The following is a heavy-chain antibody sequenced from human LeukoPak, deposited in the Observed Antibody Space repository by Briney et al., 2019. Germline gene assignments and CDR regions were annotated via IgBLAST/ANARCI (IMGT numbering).Heavy chain of an antibody. V-gene: IGHV4-59*01. J-gene: IGHJ4*02. CDR2: IYYSGST. CDR1: GGSISSYY. CDR3: ARGSLWFGER. Sequence: SETLSLTCTVPGGSISSYYWSWIRQPPGKGLEWIGYIYYSGSTNYNPSLKSRVTISVDTSKNQFSLKLSSVTAADTAVYYCARGSLWFGERWGQGTLVTVSS. D-gene: IGHD3-10*01.